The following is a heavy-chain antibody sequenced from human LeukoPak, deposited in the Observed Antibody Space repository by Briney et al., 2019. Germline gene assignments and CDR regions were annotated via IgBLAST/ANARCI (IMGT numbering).Heavy chain of an antibody. V-gene: IGHV4-34*01. J-gene: IGHJ4*03. CDR1: GESFNRYY. CDR2: IDHRGDT. Sequence: SETLSLTCAVYGESFNRYYWSWIRQSPGKGLEWIAEIDHRGDTNYNPSVKGRVIISIDTSKNQFSLKVKSVTATDTAVYDCARGPTISGTGYFDYWGQGTLVTVSS. CDR3: ARGPTISGTGYFDY. D-gene: IGHD1-7*01.